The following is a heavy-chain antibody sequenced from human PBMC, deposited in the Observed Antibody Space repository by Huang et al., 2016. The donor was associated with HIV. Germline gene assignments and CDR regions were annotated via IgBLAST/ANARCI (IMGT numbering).Heavy chain of an antibody. CDR1: GGSFNTFY. J-gene: IGHJ2*01. V-gene: IGHV4-34*01. CDR2: VPHSGRT. Sequence: QVQLQQWGAGLLKSSETLSLTCAVYGGSFNTFYWSWIRQPPTKGLEWLGEVPHSGRTNTNPSLKSRVTVSVDTSKNQFSLKVTSMTAADTATYYCARGFYHDSSTYWFFDLWGRGTLVTVSS. CDR3: ARGFYHDSSTYWFFDL. D-gene: IGHD3-22*01.